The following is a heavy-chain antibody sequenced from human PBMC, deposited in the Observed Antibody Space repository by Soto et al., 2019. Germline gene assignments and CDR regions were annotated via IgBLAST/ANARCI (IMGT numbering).Heavy chain of an antibody. V-gene: IGHV3-30*03. CDR1: GFSFSSYG. CDR3: ATQESDWNDHFAY. Sequence: QVQLVESGGGVVQPGRSLRLSCAASGFSFSSYGMHWVRQAPGKGLEWVAMISYDGTDEYYADSVKGRFTISRDNSKNAVYLQMSSLRAEATAVYYCATQESDWNDHFAYWGQGTLVTVSS. D-gene: IGHD1-1*01. CDR2: ISYDGTDE. J-gene: IGHJ4*02.